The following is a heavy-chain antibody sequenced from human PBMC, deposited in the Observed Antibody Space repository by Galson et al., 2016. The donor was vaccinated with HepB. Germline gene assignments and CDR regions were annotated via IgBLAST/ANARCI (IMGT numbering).Heavy chain of an antibody. CDR2: VSYSGD. CDR1: SESLSGYF. Sequence: SETLSLTCTVSSESLSGYFWSWIRQPPGKGLEWIGYVSYSGDAYSRSFKSRVTLSIDPSKNQFSLRLTSVTAADAALYYCARGPIRSGHFFDSWGQGTLVCGSS. V-gene: IGHV4-59*01. J-gene: IGHJ4*02. D-gene: IGHD3-3*01. CDR3: ARGPIRSGHFFDS.